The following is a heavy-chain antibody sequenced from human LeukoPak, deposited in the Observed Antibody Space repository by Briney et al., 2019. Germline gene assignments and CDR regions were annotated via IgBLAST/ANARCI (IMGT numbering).Heavy chain of an antibody. CDR3: ARASGVGAPYYFDY. J-gene: IGHJ4*02. CDR1: GFTFSSYG. CDR2: IRYDGSNK. Sequence: GGSLRLSCAASGFTFSSYGMHWVRQAPGKGLEWVAVIRYDGSNKYYADSVKGRFTISRDNSKNTLYLQMNSLRAEDTAVYYCARASGVGAPYYFDYWGQGTLVTVSS. V-gene: IGHV3-33*01. D-gene: IGHD1-26*01.